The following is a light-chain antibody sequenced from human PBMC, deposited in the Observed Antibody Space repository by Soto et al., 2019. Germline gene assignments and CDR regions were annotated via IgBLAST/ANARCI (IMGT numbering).Light chain of an antibody. V-gene: IGLV2-14*03. CDR1: RSDVGAYNY. CDR2: NVT. Sequence: QSALTQPASVSGSPGQSIAISCTGTRSDVGAYNYVSWYQQHPGKAPKLMISNVTNRPSGVSDRFAGSKSGNTASLTISGLQADDDADYYCSSFTSRFTFVFGTGTKLTVL. J-gene: IGLJ1*01. CDR3: SSFTSRFTFV.